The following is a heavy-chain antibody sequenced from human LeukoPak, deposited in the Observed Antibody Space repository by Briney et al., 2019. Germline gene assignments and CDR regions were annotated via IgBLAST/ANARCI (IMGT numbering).Heavy chain of an antibody. Sequence: GGSLRLSCAASGFTFITYGMSWVRQAPGKGLEWVANIKQDGSEKYYVDSVKGRFTISRDNAKNSLFLQMNSLRAEDTAVYCCARPPGDYWGQGTLVTVSS. CDR1: GFTFITYG. CDR3: ARPPGDY. D-gene: IGHD1-26*01. J-gene: IGHJ4*02. CDR2: IKQDGSEK. V-gene: IGHV3-7*01.